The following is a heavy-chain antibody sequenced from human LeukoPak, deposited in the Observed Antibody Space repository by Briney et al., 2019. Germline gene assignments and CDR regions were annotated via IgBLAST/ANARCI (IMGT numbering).Heavy chain of an antibody. D-gene: IGHD3-16*01. J-gene: IGHJ3*02. Sequence: SDTLSLTCTVSGASVGSSSYYWGWIRQSPGKGLEWIGTAYYTGDTYYSPSLKSRVTIFLDTSKKQFSLKLSSVTAADRALYYCAREVFGPGGAFDIWGQGTMVTVSS. CDR1: GASVGSSSYY. CDR2: AYYTGDT. CDR3: AREVFGPGGAFDI. V-gene: IGHV4-39*07.